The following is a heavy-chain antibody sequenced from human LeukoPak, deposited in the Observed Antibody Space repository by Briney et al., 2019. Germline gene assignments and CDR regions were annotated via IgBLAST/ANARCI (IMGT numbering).Heavy chain of an antibody. CDR3: TRASGYCSSTSCPPDY. Sequence: GRSLRLSCAASGFTFDEHAMHWVRQVPGKGLEWVSAISRKSGSIGYADSVKGRFTISRDNAKISLFLQMNSLRVEDTAFYYCTRASGYCSSTSCPPDYWGQGTLVTVSS. V-gene: IGHV3-9*01. CDR1: GFTFDEHA. J-gene: IGHJ4*02. D-gene: IGHD2-2*01. CDR2: ISRKSGSI.